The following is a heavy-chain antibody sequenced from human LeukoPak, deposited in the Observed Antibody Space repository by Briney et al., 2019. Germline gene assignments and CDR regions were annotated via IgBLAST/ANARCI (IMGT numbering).Heavy chain of an antibody. Sequence: SETLSLTCTVSGDSISSSSYYWGWIRQPPGKGLEWIGSIYYSGSTYYNPSLKSRVTISVDTSKNQFSLKLSSVTAADTAVYYCAREPIMITFGGSRTGFDYWGQGTLVTVSS. CDR3: AREPIMITFGGSRTGFDY. V-gene: IGHV4-39*07. J-gene: IGHJ4*02. CDR1: GDSISSSSYY. CDR2: IYYSGST. D-gene: IGHD3-16*01.